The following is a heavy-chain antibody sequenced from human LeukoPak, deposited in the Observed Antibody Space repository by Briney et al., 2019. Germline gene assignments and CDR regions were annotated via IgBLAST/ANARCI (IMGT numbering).Heavy chain of an antibody. CDR1: GGSLSGYY. Sequence: SETLSLTCAVYGGSLSGYYWSWIRQPPGKGLEWIGYIYYSGSTNYNPSLKSRVTISVDTSKNQFSLKLSSVTAADTAVYYCARHAKTYYYDSSGFYFDYWGQGTLVTVSS. J-gene: IGHJ4*02. CDR3: ARHAKTYYYDSSGFYFDY. CDR2: IYYSGST. D-gene: IGHD3-22*01. V-gene: IGHV4-59*08.